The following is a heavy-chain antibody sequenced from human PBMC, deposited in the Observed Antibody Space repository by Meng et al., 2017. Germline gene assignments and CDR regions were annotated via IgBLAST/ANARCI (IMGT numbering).Heavy chain of an antibody. V-gene: IGHV1-69*02. CDR1: GGTFSSYT. D-gene: IGHD6-19*01. CDR2: IIPILGIA. J-gene: IGHJ4*02. CDR3: ARVAVAGHFDY. Sequence: QVRRLQAGGEVKKPGSSVKVSCQASGGTFSSYTISWVRQAPGQGLEWMGRIIPILGIANYAQKFQGRVTITADKSTSTAYMELSSLRSEDTAVYYCARVAVAGHFDYWGQGTLVTVSS.